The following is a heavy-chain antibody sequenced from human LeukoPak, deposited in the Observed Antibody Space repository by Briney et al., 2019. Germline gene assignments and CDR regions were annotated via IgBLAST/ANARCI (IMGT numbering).Heavy chain of an antibody. V-gene: IGHV3-21*01. Sequence: GGSLRPSCAASGFTLSSYSMNWVRQAPGKGLEWVPSISRSSAYIYYADSVKGRFTISRDNAKNSLYLQMNSLRAEDTAVYYCASFPPYMVRTDAFDIWGQGTMVTVSS. J-gene: IGHJ3*02. D-gene: IGHD3-10*01. CDR1: GFTLSSYS. CDR3: ASFPPYMVRTDAFDI. CDR2: ISRSSAYI.